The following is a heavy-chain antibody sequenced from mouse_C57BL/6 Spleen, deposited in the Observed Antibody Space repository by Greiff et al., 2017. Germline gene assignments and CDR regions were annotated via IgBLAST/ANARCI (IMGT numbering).Heavy chain of an antibody. Sequence: QVQLQQPGAELVKPGASVKLSCKASGYTFTSYWMHWVKQRPGQGLEWIGMIHPNSGSTNYNEKFKSKATLTVDKSSSTAYMQLSSLTSEDSAVYYCAREAAQARHYYAMDYWGQGTSVTVSS. CDR2: IHPNSGST. D-gene: IGHD3-2*02. CDR1: GYTFTSYW. J-gene: IGHJ4*01. V-gene: IGHV1-64*01. CDR3: AREAAQARHYYAMDY.